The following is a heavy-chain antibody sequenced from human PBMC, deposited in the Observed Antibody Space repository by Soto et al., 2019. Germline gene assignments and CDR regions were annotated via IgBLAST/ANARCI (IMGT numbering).Heavy chain of an antibody. CDR1: GDSFNRSICY. CDR2: AHYSGST. CDR3: ARQCPTWETVTPLAN. D-gene: IGHD4-17*01. V-gene: IGHV4-39*01. Sequence: QLQLQESGPRLVKPSETLSLTCSVSGDSFNRSICYWGWIRQPPGKRLEWIGSAHYSGSTFYNPSVESRFSMSVETSKRQFSLELSLVSAADTALYFCARQCPTWETVTPLANWGQVILVTVSS. J-gene: IGHJ4*02.